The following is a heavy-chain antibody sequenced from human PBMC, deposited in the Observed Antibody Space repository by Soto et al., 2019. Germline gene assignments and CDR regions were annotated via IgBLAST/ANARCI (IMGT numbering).Heavy chain of an antibody. J-gene: IGHJ3*02. D-gene: IGHD3-22*01. CDR1: GFTFSSYW. Sequence: EVQLVGSGGGLVRPGGSLRLSCTASGFTFSSYWMNWVRQAPGKGLEWVANIKQDGSEKFYVDSVKGRFTVSRDNAKNSLYLQMNSLRTEDTAVYYCARGDYYDGSGSFADAFDIWGLGTMVTVSS. CDR2: IKQDGSEK. V-gene: IGHV3-7*05. CDR3: ARGDYYDGSGSFADAFDI.